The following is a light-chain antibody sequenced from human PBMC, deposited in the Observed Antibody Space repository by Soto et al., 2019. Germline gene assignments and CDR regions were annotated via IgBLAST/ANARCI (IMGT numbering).Light chain of an antibody. Sequence: QSVLTQPASVSGSPGQSITISCTGTSSDVGCYNYVSWYQQHPGKAPKLMIYDVSNRPSGVSNRFSGSKSGNTASLTISGLQAEDEADYYCSSYTSSLWVFGTGTKVTVL. J-gene: IGLJ1*01. CDR1: SSDVGCYNY. CDR2: DVS. V-gene: IGLV2-14*01. CDR3: SSYTSSLWV.